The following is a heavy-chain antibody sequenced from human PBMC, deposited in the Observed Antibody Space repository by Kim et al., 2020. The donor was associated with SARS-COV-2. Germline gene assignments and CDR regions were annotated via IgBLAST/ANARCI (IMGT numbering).Heavy chain of an antibody. V-gene: IGHV4-34*01. CDR2: INHSGST. CDR3: ARGDSITSPVIPNYGMDV. D-gene: IGHD2-21*01. CDR1: GGSFSGYY. J-gene: IGHJ6*02. Sequence: SETLSLTCAVYGGSFSGYYWSWIRQPPGKGLEWIGEINHSGSTNYNTSLKSRVTISVDTSKNQFSLKLSSVTAADTAVYYCARGDSITSPVIPNYGMDVWGQGTTVTVSS.